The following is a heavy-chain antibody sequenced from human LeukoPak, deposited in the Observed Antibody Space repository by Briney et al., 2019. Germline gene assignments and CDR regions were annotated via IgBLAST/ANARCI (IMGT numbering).Heavy chain of an antibody. J-gene: IGHJ6*02. CDR1: GYSFTGYY. Sequence: ASVKVSCKASGYSFTGYYMHWVRQAPGQGLEWMGWINRNSGGTNYAQKFQGRVAMTRDTSISTAYMEVSRLTSDDMGVYYCAKEGSGMDGWGQGTTVTVSS. D-gene: IGHD1-26*01. V-gene: IGHV1-2*02. CDR2: INRNSGGT. CDR3: AKEGSGMDG.